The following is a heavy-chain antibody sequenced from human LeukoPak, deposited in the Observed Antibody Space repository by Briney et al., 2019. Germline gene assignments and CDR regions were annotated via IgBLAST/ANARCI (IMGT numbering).Heavy chain of an antibody. V-gene: IGHV3-30*02. CDR3: AKDRSGSFRFDY. Sequence: GGSLRLSCAASGFTFSRYGMHWVRQAPGKGLEWVAYIRYDENDKDFADSVKGRFTISRDNSKSTLYLQMSRLRVEDTAVYYCAKDRSGSFRFDYWGQGTLVIVSS. J-gene: IGHJ4*02. D-gene: IGHD1-26*01. CDR2: IRYDENDK. CDR1: GFTFSRYG.